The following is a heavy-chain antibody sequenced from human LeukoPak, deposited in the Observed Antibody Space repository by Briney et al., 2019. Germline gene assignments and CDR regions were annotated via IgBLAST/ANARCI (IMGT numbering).Heavy chain of an antibody. D-gene: IGHD3-22*01. V-gene: IGHV1-46*01. CDR1: GYTFTSYY. CDR3: ARTGDDSSGNYGSSLDY. CDR2: INPIGGST. Sequence: ASVKVSCKASGYTFTSYYMHWVRQAPGQGLEWMGIINPIGGSTSYAQKFQGRVTMTRNTSINTAYMELSSLRSEDTAVYYCARTGDDSSGNYGSSLDYWGQGTLVTVSS. J-gene: IGHJ4*02.